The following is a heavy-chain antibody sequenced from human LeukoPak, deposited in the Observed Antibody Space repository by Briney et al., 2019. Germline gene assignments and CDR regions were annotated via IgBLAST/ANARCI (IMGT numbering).Heavy chain of an antibody. Sequence: GGSLRLSCAASGFTVSSNYMSWGRQAPGKGLEWVSVIYSGGSTYYADSVKGRFTISRDNSKNTLYLQMNSLRAEDTAVYYCARDRGELLPGYYYYGMDVWGQGTTVTVSS. V-gene: IGHV3-66*01. D-gene: IGHD1-26*01. CDR3: ARDRGELLPGYYYYGMDV. CDR2: IYSGGST. CDR1: GFTVSSNY. J-gene: IGHJ6*02.